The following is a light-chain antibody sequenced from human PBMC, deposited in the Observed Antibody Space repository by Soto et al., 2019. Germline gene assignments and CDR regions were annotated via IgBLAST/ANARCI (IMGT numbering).Light chain of an antibody. CDR3: QQYGSSPT. CDR1: QSVSSSY. CDR2: GAS. V-gene: IGKV3-20*01. J-gene: IGKJ3*01. Sequence: EIVVTQSPGTLSLSPGERATLSCRANQSVSSSYLAWYQQKPAQAPRLLIYGASSRATGIPDRFSGSGSGTDFTLTISRLEPEDFAVYYCQQYGSSPTFGPGTKVDIK.